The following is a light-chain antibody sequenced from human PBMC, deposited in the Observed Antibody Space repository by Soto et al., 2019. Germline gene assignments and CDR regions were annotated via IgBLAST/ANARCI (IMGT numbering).Light chain of an antibody. CDR2: AAS. V-gene: IGKV3-20*01. Sequence: EIVLTQSPGTLSLSPGERATLYCRASQSVYNSYLAWYQQKPGQTPRLLINAASNRATGVPDRFSGSGSGTDFTLTISRLEPEDFAVYYCQQYGSPPHTFGQGTKVEI. CDR1: QSVYNSY. CDR3: QQYGSPPHT. J-gene: IGKJ2*01.